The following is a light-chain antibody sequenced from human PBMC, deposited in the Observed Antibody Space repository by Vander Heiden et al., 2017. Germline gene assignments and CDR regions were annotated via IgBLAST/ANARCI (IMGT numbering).Light chain of an antibody. V-gene: IGKV1-39*01. Sequence: DSQMTRSPSSLSASVGDRVTITCRASQSISSYLNWYQQKPWKAPKLLIYAASSLQSGVPSRFSGSGSGTDFTLTISSLQPEDFATYYCQQTYSAPQLTFGGGTKVEIK. J-gene: IGKJ4*01. CDR1: QSISSY. CDR2: AAS. CDR3: QQTYSAPQLT.